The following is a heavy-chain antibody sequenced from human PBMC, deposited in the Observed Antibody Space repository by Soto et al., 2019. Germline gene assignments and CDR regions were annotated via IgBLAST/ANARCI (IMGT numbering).Heavy chain of an antibody. V-gene: IGHV3-30-3*01. J-gene: IGHJ6*02. CDR2: ISYDGSNK. Sequence: QLQLVESGGGVVQPGRSLRLSCAASGFTFSNYILHWVRQAPGKGLEWVAFISYDGSNKDYADSMKGRFTISRDNSKNMLYLQLSSLRPEDTAVYYCAGGDTYYAMGVWGQGTTVTVSS. CDR1: GFTFSNYI. D-gene: IGHD5-18*01. CDR3: AGGDTYYAMGV.